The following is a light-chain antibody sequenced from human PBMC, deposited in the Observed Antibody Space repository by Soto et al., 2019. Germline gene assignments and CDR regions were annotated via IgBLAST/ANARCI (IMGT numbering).Light chain of an antibody. Sequence: EIQMAQSPSTLSVSVGDRVTITCRASQTISSWLAWYQQKPGKAPKLLIYKASSLESGVPPRFSGSGSGTEFTLTISSLQPDDFATYYCQQYNSYWTFGQGTKVDIK. CDR3: QQYNSYWT. CDR1: QTISSW. V-gene: IGKV1-5*03. J-gene: IGKJ1*01. CDR2: KAS.